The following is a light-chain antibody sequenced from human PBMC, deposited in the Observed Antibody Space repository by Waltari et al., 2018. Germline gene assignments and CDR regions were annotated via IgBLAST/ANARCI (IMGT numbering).Light chain of an antibody. J-gene: IGLJ3*02. CDR1: SNNVGSYHF. CDR3: CSYAASAPRLV. CDR2: EVI. V-gene: IGLV2-23*02. Sequence: SALTQPASVSGSPGQSITISCTGTSNNVGSYHFVPWYQFRPGEVPKLLIYEVIKRPSGVSDRFSGSKSDNTASLTISRLQAEDEAAYYCCSYAASAPRLVFGGGTNLTVL.